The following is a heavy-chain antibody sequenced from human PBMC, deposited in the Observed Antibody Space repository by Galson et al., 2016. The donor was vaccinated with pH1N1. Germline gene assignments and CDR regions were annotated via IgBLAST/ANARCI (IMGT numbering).Heavy chain of an antibody. V-gene: IGHV3-7*03. CDR2: IKQDGSEK. Sequence: SLRLSCAASGFTFSSYWMSWVRQAPGKGLEWVANIKQDGSEKYYVDSVKGRFTISRDNAKNSLYLQMNSLRAEDTAVYYCARVAPEYYDFWRGYPVADYWGQGTLVTVSS. CDR1: GFTFSSYW. J-gene: IGHJ4*02. D-gene: IGHD3-3*01. CDR3: ARVAPEYYDFWRGYPVADY.